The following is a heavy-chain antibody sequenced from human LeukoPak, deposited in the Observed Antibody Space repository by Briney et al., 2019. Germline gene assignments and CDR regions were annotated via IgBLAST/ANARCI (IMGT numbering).Heavy chain of an antibody. CDR2: ISYDGSNK. CDR1: GFTFSSYA. V-gene: IGHV3-30-3*01. CDR3: ARDTVEWHYYGMDV. Sequence: GGSLRLSCAASGFTFSSYAMRWVRQAPGKGLEWVAVISYDGSNKYYADSVKGRFTISRDKSKNTLYLQMNSLRAEDTAVYYCARDTVEWHYYGMDVWGQGTTVTVSS. D-gene: IGHD1-1*01. J-gene: IGHJ6*02.